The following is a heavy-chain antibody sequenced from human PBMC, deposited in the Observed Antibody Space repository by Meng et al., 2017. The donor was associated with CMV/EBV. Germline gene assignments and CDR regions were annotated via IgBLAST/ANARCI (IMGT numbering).Heavy chain of an antibody. V-gene: IGHV3-53*01. CDR3: ARDPSITPGQH. CDR1: GFTVSSNY. Sequence: GESLKISCAASGFTVSSNYMSWVRQGPGKGLEWVSVIYSGGSTYYADSVKGRFTISRDNSKNSLYLQMNSLRAEDTAVYYCARDPSITPGQHWGQGTLVTVSS. D-gene: IGHD5-24*01. CDR2: IYSGGST. J-gene: IGHJ1*01.